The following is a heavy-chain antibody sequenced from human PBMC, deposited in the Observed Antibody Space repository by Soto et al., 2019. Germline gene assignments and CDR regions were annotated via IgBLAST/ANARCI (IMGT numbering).Heavy chain of an antibody. Sequence: QVQLVQSGAEVKKPGASVKVSCKASGYTFTSYAMHWVRQAPGQRLEWMGWINAGNGNTKYSQKFQGRVTITRDTSASKAYMELSSLRSEYTAVYYCARVYYYGSGSYLWGWFDPWGQGTLVTVSS. D-gene: IGHD3-10*01. V-gene: IGHV1-3*01. CDR3: ARVYYYGSGSYLWGWFDP. CDR2: INAGNGNT. CDR1: GYTFTSYA. J-gene: IGHJ5*02.